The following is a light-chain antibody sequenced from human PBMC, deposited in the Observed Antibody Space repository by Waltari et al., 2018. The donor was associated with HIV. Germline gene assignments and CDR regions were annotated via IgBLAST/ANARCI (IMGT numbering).Light chain of an antibody. Sequence: AIQMTQSPTSLSASVGDRVTITCRESQGVGKDLSWYQLKPGMAPTLLIYGASISQNGVPGRFSGSGSGADFTLTISSLQAEDLATYYCLQDYSWPYTFGQGTKLEIK. CDR3: LQDYSWPYT. CDR2: GAS. V-gene: IGKV1-6*01. CDR1: QGVGKD. J-gene: IGKJ2*01.